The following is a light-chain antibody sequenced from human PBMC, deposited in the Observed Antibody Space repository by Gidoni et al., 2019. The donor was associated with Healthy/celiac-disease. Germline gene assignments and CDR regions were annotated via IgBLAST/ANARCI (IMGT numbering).Light chain of an antibody. CDR3: QQYYSTPPT. V-gene: IGKV4-1*01. J-gene: IGKJ1*01. CDR2: WAS. Sequence: DIVMSQSPDSLAVSLGERHTINCKSSQSVLYSSNNKNYLAWYQQKPGQPPKLLIYWASTREAVVPDRFSGSGSGTDFTLTISSLQAEDVAVYYCQQYYSTPPTFGQGTKVEIK. CDR1: QSVLYSSNNKNY.